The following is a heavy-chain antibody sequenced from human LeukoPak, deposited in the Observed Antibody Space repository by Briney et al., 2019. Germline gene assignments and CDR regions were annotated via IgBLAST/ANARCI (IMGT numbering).Heavy chain of an antibody. CDR3: ASCGGTLVYDPYYYGMDV. CDR2: ISSSGGTI. CDR1: GFTFSSYA. D-gene: IGHD5/OR15-5a*01. V-gene: IGHV3-48*04. Sequence: GGSLRLSCAASGFTFSSYAMSWVRQAPGKGLEWVSYISSSGGTIYYADSVKGRFAISRDNAKNSLYLQMNSLRAEDTAVYYCASCGGTLVYDPYYYGMDVWGQGTTVTVSS. J-gene: IGHJ6*02.